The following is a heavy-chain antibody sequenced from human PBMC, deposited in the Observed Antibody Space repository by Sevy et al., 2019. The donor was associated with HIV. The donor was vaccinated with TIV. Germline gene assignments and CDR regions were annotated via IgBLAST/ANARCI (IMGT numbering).Heavy chain of an antibody. Sequence: GESLKISCEGSGYSFTSHWIGWVRHMPGKGLEWMGIIYPDDSETRYSQSFQGQVTFSADKSISPAYLQWSSLKASDTAMYYCATSRSGYFDSSGYYIYWGQGTMVTVSS. D-gene: IGHD3-22*01. CDR3: ATSRSGYFDSSGYYIY. CDR2: IYPDDSET. V-gene: IGHV5-51*01. CDR1: GYSFTSHW. J-gene: IGHJ4*02.